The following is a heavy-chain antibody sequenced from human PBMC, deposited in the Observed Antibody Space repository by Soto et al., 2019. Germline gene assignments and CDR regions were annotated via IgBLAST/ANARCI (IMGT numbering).Heavy chain of an antibody. D-gene: IGHD4-17*01. Sequence: EVQLVESGGGLVQPGGSLRLSCAASGFTFSSYDMHWVRQATGKGLEWVSAIGTAGDTYYPGSVKGRFTISRENAKNSLYLQMNSLRAGDTAVYYCARERYGDGYYYGMDVWGQGTTVTVS. CDR3: ARERYGDGYYYGMDV. CDR1: GFTFSSYD. V-gene: IGHV3-13*01. J-gene: IGHJ6*02. CDR2: IGTAGDT.